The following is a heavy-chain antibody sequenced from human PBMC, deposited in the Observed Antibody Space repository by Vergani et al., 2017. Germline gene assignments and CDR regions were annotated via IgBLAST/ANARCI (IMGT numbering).Heavy chain of an antibody. CDR1: GYSFTSYW. Sequence: EVQLVQSGSEVKKPGESLKISCKGSGYSFTSYWIGWVRQMPGKGLEWMGIIYPGDSDTRYSPSFQGQVTISADKSLSTAYLQWSSLKASDTAMYYCARRDYYYDSSGYYYPPDYWGQGTLVTVSS. V-gene: IGHV5-51*03. CDR3: ARRDYYYDSSGYYYPPDY. D-gene: IGHD3-22*01. CDR2: IYPGDSDT. J-gene: IGHJ4*02.